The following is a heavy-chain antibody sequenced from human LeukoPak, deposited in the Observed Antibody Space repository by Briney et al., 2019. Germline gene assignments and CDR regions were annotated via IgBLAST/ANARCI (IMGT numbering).Heavy chain of an antibody. Sequence: SETLSLTCAVYGGSFSGYYWSWIRQPLGKGLEWIGEINHSGSTNYNPSLKSRVTISVDTSKNQFSLKLSSVTAADTAVYYCAREAYQLLNNWFDPWGQGTLVTVSS. V-gene: IGHV4-34*01. CDR3: AREAYQLLNNWFDP. CDR2: INHSGST. CDR1: GGSFSGYY. J-gene: IGHJ5*02. D-gene: IGHD2-2*01.